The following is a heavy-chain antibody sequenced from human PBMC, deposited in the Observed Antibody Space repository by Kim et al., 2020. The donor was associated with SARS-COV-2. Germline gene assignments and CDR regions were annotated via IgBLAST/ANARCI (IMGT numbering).Heavy chain of an antibody. CDR1: GFTFGDYA. J-gene: IGHJ6*02. CDR3: AKDSRVGATTFGYGMDV. CDR2: ISWNSGSI. V-gene: IGHV3-9*01. Sequence: GGSLRLSCVASGFTFGDYAMHWVRQAPGKGLEWVSGISWNSGSIGYADSVKGRFTISRDNAKNSLYLQMNSLRAEDTALYYCAKDSRVGATTFGYGMDVWGQGTTVTVSS. D-gene: IGHD1-26*01.